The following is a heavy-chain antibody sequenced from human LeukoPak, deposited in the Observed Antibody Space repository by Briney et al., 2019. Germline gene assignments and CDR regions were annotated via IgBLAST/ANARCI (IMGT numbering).Heavy chain of an antibody. Sequence: MTSETLSLTCAVYGTSFSGYYWSWIRQPPGKGLEWIGELNPTGDTNYNSSLKSRVMISIDTSKNQFSLRLTSVTAADTAMYYCARISSGGFIVAQDYWGQGTLVAVSS. CDR3: ARISSGGFIVAQDY. D-gene: IGHD3-16*02. V-gene: IGHV4-34*01. CDR1: GTSFSGYY. J-gene: IGHJ4*02. CDR2: LNPTGDT.